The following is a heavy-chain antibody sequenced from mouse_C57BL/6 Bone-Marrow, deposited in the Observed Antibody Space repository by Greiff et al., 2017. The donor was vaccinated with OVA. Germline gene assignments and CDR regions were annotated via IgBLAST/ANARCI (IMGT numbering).Heavy chain of an antibody. CDR2: ILPGSGST. CDR3: WICYDYDGDVY. Sequence: VQLQQSGAELMKPGASVKISCKATGYTFTGYWIEWVKQRPGHGLEWIGEILPGSGSTNYNEKFKGKATFTVDTSSNTAYMQLISLTTEDAAIYYCWICYDYDGDVYWGQGTRVTVSA. J-gene: IGHJ3*01. V-gene: IGHV1-9*01. CDR1: GYTFTGYW. D-gene: IGHD2-4*01.